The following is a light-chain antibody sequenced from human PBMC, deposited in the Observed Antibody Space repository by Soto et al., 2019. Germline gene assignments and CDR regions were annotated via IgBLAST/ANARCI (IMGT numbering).Light chain of an antibody. CDR3: QQSYSPLWT. CDR1: QSISNY. J-gene: IGKJ1*01. Sequence: DIQMTQSPSSLSASVGVRVTITCRASQSISNYLNWYQHKAGKAPKVLIYAASSLQRGVPSRFSGSGSGTDFTLIISSLQPEDFATYYCQQSYSPLWTFGQGTKVEI. V-gene: IGKV1-39*01. CDR2: AAS.